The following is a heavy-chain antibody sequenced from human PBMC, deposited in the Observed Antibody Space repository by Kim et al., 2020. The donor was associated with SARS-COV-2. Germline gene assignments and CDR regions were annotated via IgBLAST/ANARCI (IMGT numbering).Heavy chain of an antibody. V-gene: IGHV1-69*06. J-gene: IGHJ6*02. CDR3: ARGSHYDISTEFLYGMDV. CDR2: IIPIFGTA. Sequence: SVKVSCKASGGTFSSYAISWVRQAPGQGLEWMGGIIPIFGTANYAQKFQGRVTITADKSTSTAYMELSSLRSEDTAVYYCARGSHYDISTEFLYGMDVWGRGTTVTVSS. D-gene: IGHD3-9*01. CDR1: GGTFSSYA.